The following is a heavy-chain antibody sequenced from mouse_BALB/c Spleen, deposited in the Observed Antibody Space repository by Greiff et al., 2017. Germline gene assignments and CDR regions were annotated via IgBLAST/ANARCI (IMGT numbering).Heavy chain of an antibody. CDR3: ATLYGTRFAY. CDR2: ISYDGSN. D-gene: IGHD1-1*01. CDR1: GYSITSGYY. V-gene: IGHV3-6*02. Sequence: EVKLMESGPGLVKPSQSLSLTCSVTGYSITSGYYWNWIRQFPGNKLEWMGYISYDGSNNYNPSLKNRISITRDTSKNQFFLKLNSVTTEDTATYYCATLYGTRFAYWGQGTLVTVSA. J-gene: IGHJ3*01.